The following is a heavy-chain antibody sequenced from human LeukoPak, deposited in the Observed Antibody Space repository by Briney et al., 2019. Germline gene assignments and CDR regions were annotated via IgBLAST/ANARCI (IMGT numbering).Heavy chain of an antibody. CDR1: GFTFSAYS. CDR2: ISGSSSSSDGCAI. V-gene: IGHV3-48*01. J-gene: IGHJ4*02. D-gene: IGHD3-10*01. CDR3: TTEGDYVSGIY. Sequence: GGSLRLSCTASGFTFSAYSMNWVRQAPGRGLEWVSYISGSSSSSDGCAIQYADSFKGRLTSSRDKDKNTLYLQMNSLKTEDTAVYYWTTEGDYVSGIYWGQGTLVTVSS.